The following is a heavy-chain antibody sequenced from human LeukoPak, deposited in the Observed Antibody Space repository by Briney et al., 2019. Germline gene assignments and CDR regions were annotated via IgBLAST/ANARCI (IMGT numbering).Heavy chain of an antibody. CDR3: TTVLWFGDIAFSYAMDV. D-gene: IGHD3-10*01. V-gene: IGHV3-15*01. CDR2: VQSKTDGGTT. Sequence: PGGSLRLSCAASGFTFSSYEMNWVRQAPGKGLEWVGRVQSKTDGGTTDYAAPVKGRFTISRDGSKNTLYLQMNSLKTEDTAVYYCTTVLWFGDIAFSYAMDVWGQGTTVTVSS. CDR1: GFTFSSYE. J-gene: IGHJ6*02.